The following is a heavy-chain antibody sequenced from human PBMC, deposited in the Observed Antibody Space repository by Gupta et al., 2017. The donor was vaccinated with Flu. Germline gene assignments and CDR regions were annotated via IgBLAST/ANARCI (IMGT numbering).Heavy chain of an antibody. CDR2: ISSSGSTI. V-gene: IGHV3-11*01. CDR3: SSLGRYYSNYEFDY. CDR1: DYY. D-gene: IGHD4-4*01. Sequence: DYYMSWMRQAPGKGLEWVSYISSSGSTIYYAHSVKGRFTISRDNAKNSLYLHMDSLRAEDTAVYYCSSLGRYYSNYEFDYWGQGHLVTVSS. J-gene: IGHJ4*02.